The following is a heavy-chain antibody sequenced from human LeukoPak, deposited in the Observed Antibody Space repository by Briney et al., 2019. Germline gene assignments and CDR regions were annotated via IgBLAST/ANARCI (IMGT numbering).Heavy chain of an antibody. D-gene: IGHD2-2*03. CDR2: ISAYNGNT. CDR3: ARDGYCSSTSCYGYYYYYGMDV. Sequence: ASVKVSCKASGYTFTSYGISWVRQAPGQGLEWMGWISAYNGNTNYAQKLQGRVTMTTDTSTSTVYMELRSLRSDDTAVYYCARDGYCSSTSCYGYYYYYGMDVWGQGTTVTVSS. CDR1: GYTFTSYG. V-gene: IGHV1-18*01. J-gene: IGHJ6*02.